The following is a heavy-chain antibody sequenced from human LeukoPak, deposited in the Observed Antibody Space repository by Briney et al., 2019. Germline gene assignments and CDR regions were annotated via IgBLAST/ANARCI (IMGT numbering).Heavy chain of an antibody. CDR3: ARPATLSPYGGNLYFDY. CDR1: GYSFTTYW. J-gene: IGHJ4*02. V-gene: IGHV5-51*01. CDR2: IYPGDSET. D-gene: IGHD4-23*01. Sequence: GESLKISCKGSGYSFTTYWIGWVRQMPGKGLEWMGFIYPGDSETKYSPSFQGHVTSSADKSISTAYLQWSSLKASDTAMYYCARPATLSPYGGNLYFDYWGQGTLVTVSS.